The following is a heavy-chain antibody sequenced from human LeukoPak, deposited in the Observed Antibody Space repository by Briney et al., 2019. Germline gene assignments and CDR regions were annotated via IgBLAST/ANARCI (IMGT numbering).Heavy chain of an antibody. D-gene: IGHD6-19*01. V-gene: IGHV3-11*04. CDR3: ARVNGQWLARGWYFDL. Sequence: GGSLRLSCAASGFTFSDYYMSWIRQAPGKGLEWVSYISSSGSTIYYADSVKGRFTISRDNAKNSLYLQMNSLRAEDTAVYYCARVNGQWLARGWYFDLWGRGTPVTVSS. J-gene: IGHJ2*01. CDR1: GFTFSDYY. CDR2: ISSSGSTI.